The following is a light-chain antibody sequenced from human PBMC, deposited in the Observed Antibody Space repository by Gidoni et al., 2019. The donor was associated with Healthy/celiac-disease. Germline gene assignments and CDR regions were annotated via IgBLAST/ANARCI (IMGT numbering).Light chain of an antibody. CDR2: GAS. CDR3: QQYGSSHT. Sequence: EIVLTQSPGTLSLSPGERATLSCRASQSVSSSYLAWYQQKPGQAPRLLIYGASSRATGIPDRFSGSGSGTDFTLTISRLEPEDFAVHYCQQYGSSHTFGPGTKVDIK. V-gene: IGKV3-20*01. CDR1: QSVSSSY. J-gene: IGKJ3*01.